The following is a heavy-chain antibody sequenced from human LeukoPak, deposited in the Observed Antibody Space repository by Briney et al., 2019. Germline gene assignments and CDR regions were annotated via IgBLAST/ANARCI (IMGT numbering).Heavy chain of an antibody. CDR2: IYYSGST. D-gene: IGHD2/OR15-2a*01. J-gene: IGHJ5*02. CDR3: ARNRWFDP. V-gene: IGHV4-39*07. CDR1: GGSISSSTYY. Sequence: SETLSLTCTVSGGSISSSTYYWGWIRQPPGKGLEWIGSIYYSGSTYYNPSLKSRVTISVDTSKNQFSLKLSSVTAADTAVYYCARNRWFDPWGQGTLVTVSS.